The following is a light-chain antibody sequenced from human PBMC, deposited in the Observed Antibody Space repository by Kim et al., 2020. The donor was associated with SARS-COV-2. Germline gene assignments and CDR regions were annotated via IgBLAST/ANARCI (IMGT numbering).Light chain of an antibody. CDR3: QQYNNWPQT. V-gene: IGKV3-15*01. CDR1: QNVSSN. CDR2: GAS. J-gene: IGKJ1*01. Sequence: VSPGERVTLSCRASQNVSSNLAWYQQKLGQAPRLLIYGASTRATGLPARFSGSGSGTEFTLSITSLQSEDFAVYDCQQYNNWPQTFGQGTKVDIK.